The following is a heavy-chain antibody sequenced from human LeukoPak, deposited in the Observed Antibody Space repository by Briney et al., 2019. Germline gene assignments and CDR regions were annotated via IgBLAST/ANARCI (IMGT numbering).Heavy chain of an antibody. Sequence: PSETLSLTCTVSGGSISGYYWSWIRQPPGKGLEWVGYIYSSGHTNYNPSLKSRVTISGDTSKNQFPLRLISVTAADTAVYYCARGERLGLDSWGQGTLVAVSS. CDR3: ARGERLGLDS. CDR1: GGSISGYY. V-gene: IGHV4-59*01. J-gene: IGHJ5*01. CDR2: IYSSGHT. D-gene: IGHD6-19*01.